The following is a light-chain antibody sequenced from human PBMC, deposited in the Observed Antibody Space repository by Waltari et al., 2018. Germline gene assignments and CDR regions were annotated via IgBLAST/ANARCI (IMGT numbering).Light chain of an antibody. CDR3: QTWDSRNAV. CDR2: GDS. V-gene: IGLV3-1*01. J-gene: IGLJ1*01. CDR1: KLGEKF. Sequence: SYELTQPSSVSVSPGETVSITCSGDKLGEKFVSWYQQRPGQSPVVGMYGDSKRPPGIPGRFSGSNSGNTATLTISGTQAMDEADYYCQTWDSRNAVFGSATKVTVL.